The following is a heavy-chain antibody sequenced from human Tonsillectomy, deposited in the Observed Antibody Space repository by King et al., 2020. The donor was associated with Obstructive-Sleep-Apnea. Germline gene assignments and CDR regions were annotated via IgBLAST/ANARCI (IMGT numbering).Heavy chain of an antibody. CDR3: ASPSGAGWVDY. D-gene: IGHD6-19*01. V-gene: IGHV3-7*03. CDR1: GFTFNTYG. J-gene: IGHJ4*02. Sequence: VQLVESGGDLVQPGGSLRLSCATSGFTFNTYGMSWVRQAPGKGLEWVAIIKEDESEKYYVDSVKGRFTISRDNAKNSLYLQINNLSAEDTAVYYCASPSGAGWVDYWGQGTLVTVSS. CDR2: IKEDESEK.